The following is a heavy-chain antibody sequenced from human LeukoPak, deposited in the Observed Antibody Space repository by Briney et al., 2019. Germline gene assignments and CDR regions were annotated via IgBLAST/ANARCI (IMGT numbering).Heavy chain of an antibody. CDR1: GFTFSSYG. Sequence: GGSLRLSCAASGFTFSSYGLHWVRQAPGKGLEWVAVIWYDGSNKYYADSVKGRFTISRDNSKNTLYLQMNSLRAEDTAVYYRARDLCSSTSCYDGPFDYWGQGTLVTVSS. J-gene: IGHJ4*02. D-gene: IGHD2-2*01. CDR3: ARDLCSSTSCYDGPFDY. V-gene: IGHV3-33*01. CDR2: IWYDGSNK.